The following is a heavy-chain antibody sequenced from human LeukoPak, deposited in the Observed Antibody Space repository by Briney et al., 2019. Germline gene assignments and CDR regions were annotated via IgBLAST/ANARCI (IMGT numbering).Heavy chain of an antibody. J-gene: IGHJ5*02. CDR3: ARDVVPRFDP. Sequence: SVKVSCKASGGTFSSYAISWVRQAPGQGLEWMGRIIPILGIANYAQKFQGRVTITADKPTSTAYMELSSLRSEDTAVYYCARDVVPRFDPWARGTLVTVSS. V-gene: IGHV1-69*04. CDR1: GGTFSSYA. CDR2: IIPILGIA. D-gene: IGHD2-15*01.